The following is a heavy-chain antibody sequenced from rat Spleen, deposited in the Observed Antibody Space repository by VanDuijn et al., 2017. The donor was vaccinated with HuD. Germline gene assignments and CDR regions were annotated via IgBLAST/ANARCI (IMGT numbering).Heavy chain of an antibody. Sequence: EVQLQESGPGLVKPSQSLSLTCSVTGHDITSSYRWNWIRKFPGNKLEWMGYINYSGSTTYNPSLKSRLSITRDTSKNQFFLQLNSVTTEDTATYFCTRYRDSYGHVGIFDNWGQGVMVTVSS. CDR3: TRYRDSYGHVGIFDN. J-gene: IGHJ2*01. V-gene: IGHV3-3*01. D-gene: IGHD1-12*01. CDR2: INYSGST. CDR1: GHDITSSYR.